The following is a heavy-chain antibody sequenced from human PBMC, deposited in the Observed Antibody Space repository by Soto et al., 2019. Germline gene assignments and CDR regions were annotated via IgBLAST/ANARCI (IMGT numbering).Heavy chain of an antibody. CDR1: GFTFSNYA. Sequence: DVQLVDSGGGLVQPGGSLRLSCAASGFTFSNYAMSCVRQAPGKGLEWVSLVSATAGTTYYTDSVKGRFTISRDNARNTVYLQMNSLRADDTAVYYCAKDRLAGGFDYWGQGTLFTFAS. CDR3: AKDRLAGGFDY. CDR2: VSATAGTT. J-gene: IGHJ4*02. D-gene: IGHD3-16*01. V-gene: IGHV3-23*04.